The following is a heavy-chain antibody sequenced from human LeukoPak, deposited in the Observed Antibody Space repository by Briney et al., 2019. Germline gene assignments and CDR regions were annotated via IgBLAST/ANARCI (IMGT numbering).Heavy chain of an antibody. V-gene: IGHV4-38-2*02. D-gene: IGHD3-3*01. CDR3: ARGEVFGVAENVD. Sequence: SETLSLTCTVSGYSISSGYYWGWIRQPPGKGLEWIGSIYHSGSTYYNPSLKSRVTISVDTSKNQFSLKLSSVTAADTAVYYCARGEVFGVAENVDWGQGTRVTVSS. CDR2: IYHSGST. J-gene: IGHJ4*02. CDR1: GYSISSGYY.